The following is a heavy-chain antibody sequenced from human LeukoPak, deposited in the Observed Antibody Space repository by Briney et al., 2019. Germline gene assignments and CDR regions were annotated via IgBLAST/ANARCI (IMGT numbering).Heavy chain of an antibody. V-gene: IGHV4-34*01. Sequence: SETLSLTCAVYGGSFSGYYWSWIRQPPGKGLEWIGEINHSGSTNYNPSLKSRVTISVDTSKNQFSLKLSSVTAADTAVYYCARGVTPTTYNWFDPWGQGTLVTVSS. J-gene: IGHJ5*02. CDR3: ARGVTPTTYNWFDP. CDR1: GGSFSGYY. D-gene: IGHD2/OR15-2a*01. CDR2: INHSGST.